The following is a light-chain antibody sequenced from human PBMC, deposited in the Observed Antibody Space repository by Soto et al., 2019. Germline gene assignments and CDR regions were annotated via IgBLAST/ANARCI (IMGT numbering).Light chain of an antibody. J-gene: IGKJ1*01. Sequence: DIQLTQSPSFLSASVGDRVTITCRASHGISSNLAWYQQKPGKAPNLLISAASTLQSGVPSPFSGSGSGTEFTLTISSLQPEDFATYYWQQHNSYPRTFSQGTKVEIK. CDR2: AAS. V-gene: IGKV1-9*01. CDR3: QQHNSYPRT. CDR1: HGISSN.